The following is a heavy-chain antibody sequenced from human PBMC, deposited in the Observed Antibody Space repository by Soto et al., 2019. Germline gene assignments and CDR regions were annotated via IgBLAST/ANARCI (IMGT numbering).Heavy chain of an antibody. D-gene: IGHD6-13*01. CDR1: GYTFPRYD. CDR3: ARRARIAAAGGGFGY. V-gene: IGHV1-8*01. J-gene: IGHJ4*02. Sequence: GASGKGSCKASGYTFPRYDINWGRQAPGQGLEWMGWMNPNSGNTGYAQKFQGRVTMTRNTSISTAYMELSSLRSEDTAVYYCARRARIAAAGGGFGYWGQGTLVTVSS. CDR2: MNPNSGNT.